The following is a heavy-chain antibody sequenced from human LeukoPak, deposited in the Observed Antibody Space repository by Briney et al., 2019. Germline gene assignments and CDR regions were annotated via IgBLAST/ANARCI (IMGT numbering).Heavy chain of an antibody. J-gene: IGHJ6*03. D-gene: IGHD6-19*01. Sequence: GASVKVSCKASGYTFTSYGISWVRQAPGQGLEWMGWISAYNGNTNYAQKLQGRVTMTTDTSTNTAYMELRSLRSDDTAVYYCARSENYSSGWFFYYYYYMDVWGKGTTVTVSS. CDR3: ARSENYSSGWFFYYYYYMDV. V-gene: IGHV1-18*01. CDR1: GYTFTSYG. CDR2: ISAYNGNT.